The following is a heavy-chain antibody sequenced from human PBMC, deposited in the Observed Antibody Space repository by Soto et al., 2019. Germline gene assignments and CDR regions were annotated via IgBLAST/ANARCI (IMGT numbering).Heavy chain of an antibody. CDR2: MYYGGTT. CDR1: GFTVSSDH. CDR3: AREAAGFDI. Sequence: EMQLVETGGGLIHPGGSLRLSCAASGFTVSSDHMSWVRQAPGKGLEWISVMYYGGTTYYADSVQGRFTVSRDSSKNTLYLQMNDLRADDTAVYYCAREAAGFDIWGHRTMVTVSS. V-gene: IGHV3-53*02. D-gene: IGHD6-13*01. J-gene: IGHJ3*02.